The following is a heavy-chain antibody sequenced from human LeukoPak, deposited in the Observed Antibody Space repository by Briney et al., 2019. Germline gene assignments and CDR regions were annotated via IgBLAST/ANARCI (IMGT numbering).Heavy chain of an antibody. V-gene: IGHV4-34*01. CDR2: INHSGST. D-gene: IGHD6-13*01. J-gene: IGHJ1*01. CDR3: ARGQRIAAAGTRYFQH. CDR1: GGSFSGYY. Sequence: SETLSLTCAVYGGSFSGYYWSWIRQPPGKGLEWIGEINHSGSTNYNPSLKSRDTISVDTSKNQFSLKLSSVTAADTAVYYCARGQRIAAAGTRYFQHWGQGTLVTVSS.